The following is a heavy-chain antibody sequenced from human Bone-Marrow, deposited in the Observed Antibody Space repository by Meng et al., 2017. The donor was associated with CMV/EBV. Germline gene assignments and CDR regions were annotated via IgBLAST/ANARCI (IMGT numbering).Heavy chain of an antibody. CDR1: GFTFSDYY. V-gene: IGHV3-11*01. CDR3: AREFLGYGDRYYFDY. D-gene: IGHD4-17*01. Sequence: GESLKISCAASGFTFSDYYMSWIRQAPGKGLQWVSHISSSANTIYYADSVKGRFTTSRDNAKKSLYLSMNNLRAEDTAIYYCAREFLGYGDRYYFDYWGQGTLVTVSS. J-gene: IGHJ4*02. CDR2: ISSSANTI.